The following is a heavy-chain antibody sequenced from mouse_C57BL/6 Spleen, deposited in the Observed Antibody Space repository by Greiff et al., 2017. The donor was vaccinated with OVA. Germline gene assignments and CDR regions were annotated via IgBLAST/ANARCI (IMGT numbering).Heavy chain of an antibody. CDR3: AIYDYDWYFDV. D-gene: IGHD2-4*01. V-gene: IGHV2-2*01. CDR1: GFSLTSYG. Sequence: VHLVESGPGLVQPSQSLSITCTVSGFSLTSYGVHWVRQSPGKGLEWLGVIWSGGSTDYNAAFISRLSISKDNSKSQVFFKMNSLQADDTAIYYCAIYDYDWYFDVWGTGTTVTVSS. J-gene: IGHJ1*03. CDR2: IWSGGST.